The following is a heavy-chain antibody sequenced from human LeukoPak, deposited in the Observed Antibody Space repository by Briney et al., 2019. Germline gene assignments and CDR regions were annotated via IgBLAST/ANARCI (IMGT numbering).Heavy chain of an antibody. CDR2: ISSSGSTI. CDR3: ARSYGSGSYCNPNWFDP. CDR1: GFTFSSYE. Sequence: GGSLRLSCAASGFTFSSYEMNWVRQAPGKGLEWVSYISSSGSTIYYADSVKGRFTISRDNAKNSLYLQMNSLRAEDTAVYYCARSYGSGSYCNPNWFDPWGQGTLVTVSS. D-gene: IGHD3-10*01. V-gene: IGHV3-48*03. J-gene: IGHJ5*02.